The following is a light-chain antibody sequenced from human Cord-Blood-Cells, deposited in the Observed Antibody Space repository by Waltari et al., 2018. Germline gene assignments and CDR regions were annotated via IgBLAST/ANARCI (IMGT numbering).Light chain of an antibody. CDR2: GAS. Sequence: EIVMTQSPATLSLPPGERATLSCRASQSVSSSYLSWYQQKPGQAPRLLIYGASTRATGIPARFSGSGSGTDFTLTISSLQPEDFAVYYCQQDYNLPFGGGTKVEIK. J-gene: IGKJ4*01. CDR1: QSVSSSY. CDR3: QQDYNLP. V-gene: IGKV3D-7*01.